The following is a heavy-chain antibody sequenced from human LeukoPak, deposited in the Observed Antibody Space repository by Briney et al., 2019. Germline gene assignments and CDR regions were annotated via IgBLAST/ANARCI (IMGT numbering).Heavy chain of an antibody. V-gene: IGHV4-34*01. CDR1: GGSISSYF. CDR2: INHSGST. D-gene: IGHD5-18*01. Sequence: SETLSLTCIVSGGSISSYFWTWIRQPPGKGLEWIGEINHSGSTNYNPSLKSRVTISVDTSKNQFSLKLSSVTAADTAVYYCARGRAIQLWSPYYYYYMDVWGKGTMVTVSS. CDR3: ARGRAIQLWSPYYYYYMDV. J-gene: IGHJ6*03.